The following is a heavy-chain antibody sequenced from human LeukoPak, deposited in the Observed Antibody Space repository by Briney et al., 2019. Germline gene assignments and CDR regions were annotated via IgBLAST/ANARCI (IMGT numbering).Heavy chain of an antibody. CDR3: AREGLATVYAFDI. Sequence: PGRSLRLSCAASGFSFSSYALHWVRQAPGKGLEWVSIISYDGSDKYYADSVKGRFTISRDNSKNTLYLQMNSLRAEDTAVYYCAREGLATVYAFDIWGQGTMVTVSS. CDR2: ISYDGSDK. J-gene: IGHJ3*02. V-gene: IGHV3-30-3*01. CDR1: GFSFSSYA. D-gene: IGHD4-17*01.